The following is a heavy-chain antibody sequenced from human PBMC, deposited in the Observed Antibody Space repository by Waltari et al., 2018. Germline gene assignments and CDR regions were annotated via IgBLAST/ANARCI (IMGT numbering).Heavy chain of an antibody. D-gene: IGHD6-19*01. V-gene: IGHV1-3*01. CDR1: GYTFTSYA. CDR3: AREGAYSSGAHTPGFDP. J-gene: IGHJ5*02. Sequence: QVQLVQSGAEVKKPGASVKVSCKASGYTFTSYAMHWVRQAPGQRLEWMGWINAGNGNTKYSQKFQGRVTITRDTSASTAYMELSSLRSEDTAVYYCAREGAYSSGAHTPGFDPWGQGTLVTVSS. CDR2: INAGNGNT.